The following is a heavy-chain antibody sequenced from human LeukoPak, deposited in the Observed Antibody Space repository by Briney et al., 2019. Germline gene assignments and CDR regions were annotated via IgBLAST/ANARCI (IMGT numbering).Heavy chain of an antibody. J-gene: IGHJ4*02. CDR2: IYYRST. D-gene: IGHD3-22*01. V-gene: IGHV4-59*08. Sequence: SETLSLTYAVSVGSHRRLYSRWGRQPPGKGLEWIGYIYYRSTNYNPSLKSRVTISIDTSKNQLPLKLSSVTAADTAVYYCGRHYDKDGKYYALSDLGGRGTLVTVSS. CDR3: GRHYDKDGKYYALSDL. CDR1: VGSHRRLY.